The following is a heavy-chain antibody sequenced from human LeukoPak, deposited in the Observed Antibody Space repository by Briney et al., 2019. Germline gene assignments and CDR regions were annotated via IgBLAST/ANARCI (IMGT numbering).Heavy chain of an antibody. J-gene: IGHJ6*02. CDR3: ARDLDDSSGPPGDYYYYGMDV. CDR2: IIPILGIA. V-gene: IGHV1-69*04. Sequence: ASVKVSCKASGGTFSSYAISWVRQAPGQGLEWMGRIIPILGIANYAQKFQGRVTITADKSTSTAYMELSSLRSEDTAAYYCARDLDDSSGPPGDYYYYGMDVWGQGTTVTVSS. CDR1: GGTFSSYA. D-gene: IGHD3-22*01.